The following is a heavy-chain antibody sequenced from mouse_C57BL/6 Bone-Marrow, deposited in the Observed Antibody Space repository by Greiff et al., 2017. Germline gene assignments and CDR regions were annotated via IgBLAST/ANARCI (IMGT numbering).Heavy chain of an antibody. CDR3: ARDRTVVGYYFDY. Sequence: EVHLVESGGGLVKPGGSLKLSCAASGFTFSSYAMSWVRQTPEKRLEWVATISDGGSYTYYPDNVKGRFTISRDNAKNNLYLQMSHLKSEDTAMYYCARDRTVVGYYFDYWGQGTTLTVSS. CDR1: GFTFSSYA. J-gene: IGHJ2*01. CDR2: ISDGGSYT. V-gene: IGHV5-4*01. D-gene: IGHD1-1*01.